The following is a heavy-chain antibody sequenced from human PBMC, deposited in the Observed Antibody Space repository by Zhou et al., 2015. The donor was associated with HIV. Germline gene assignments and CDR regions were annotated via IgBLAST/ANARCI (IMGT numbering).Heavy chain of an antibody. CDR1: GFTFSDYY. D-gene: IGHD6-13*01. Sequence: QVQLVESGGGLVKPGGSLRLSCAVSGFTFSDYYMSWIRQAPGKGLEWVSYISSSGSTKYYADSVKGRFTISRDNAKTSLYLQMNSLRAEDTAVYYCARDLSSTTPWYFDLWGRGTLVTVSS. CDR3: ARDLSSTTPWYFDL. V-gene: IGHV3-11*04. J-gene: IGHJ2*01. CDR2: ISSSGSTK.